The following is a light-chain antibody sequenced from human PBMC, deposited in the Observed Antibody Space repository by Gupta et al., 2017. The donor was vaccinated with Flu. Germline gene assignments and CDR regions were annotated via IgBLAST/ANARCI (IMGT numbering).Light chain of an antibody. V-gene: IGKV1-5*03. CDR2: KAS. J-gene: IGKJ1*01. Sequence: DIRMPQSPSTLSASLGDTVAISCRASQNIDGWLAWYQLKPGKAPKLLIYKASGLENGVPSRFSGSGSGTIFTLTITGLQRDDSATYFGQQDFSYRTFGQGTXVEIK. CDR3: QQDFSYRT. CDR1: QNIDGW.